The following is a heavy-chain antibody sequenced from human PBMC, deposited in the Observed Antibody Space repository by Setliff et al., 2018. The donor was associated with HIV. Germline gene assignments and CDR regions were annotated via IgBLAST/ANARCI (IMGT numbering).Heavy chain of an antibody. Sequence: LSLTCTVSGGSISSDYWNWVRQPAGKGLEWIGRVYNSGSTNYNLSLKSRVTMSVDTSKNQFSLKLSSVTAADTAVYYCARSIGTVRGITEFDYWGQGTLVTVSS. D-gene: IGHD3-10*01. CDR2: VYNSGST. J-gene: IGHJ4*02. CDR3: ARSIGTVRGITEFDY. V-gene: IGHV4-4*07. CDR1: GGSISSDY.